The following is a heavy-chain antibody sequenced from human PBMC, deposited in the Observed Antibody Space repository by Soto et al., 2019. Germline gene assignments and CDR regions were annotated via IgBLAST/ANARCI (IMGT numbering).Heavy chain of an antibody. CDR1: GGTFSTYS. CDR2: SIPIFGTA. J-gene: IGHJ6*02. CDR3: ARGGQYTKVSYYYGMDV. V-gene: IGHV1-69*01. D-gene: IGHD2-2*02. Sequence: QVQLVQSGAEVKKPGSSVKVSCKASGGTFSTYSISWVRQAPGQGLEWMGGSIPIFGTANYAQKFQGRVTITADESTSTTYMELSSLRSEDTAVYYCARGGQYTKVSYYYGMDVWGQGTTVTVSS.